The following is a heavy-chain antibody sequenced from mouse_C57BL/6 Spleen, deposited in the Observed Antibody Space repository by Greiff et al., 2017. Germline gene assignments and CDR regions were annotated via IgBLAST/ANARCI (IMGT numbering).Heavy chain of an antibody. CDR3: TREDLTYWYFDV. Sequence: VQLVESGAELVRPGASVTLSCKASGYTFTDYEMHWVKQTPVHGLEWIGAIDPETGGTAYNQKFKGKAILTADKSSSTAYMELRSLTSEDSAVYYCTREDLTYWYFDVWGTGTTVTVSS. CDR2: IDPETGGT. CDR1: GYTFTDYE. V-gene: IGHV1-15*01. J-gene: IGHJ1*03.